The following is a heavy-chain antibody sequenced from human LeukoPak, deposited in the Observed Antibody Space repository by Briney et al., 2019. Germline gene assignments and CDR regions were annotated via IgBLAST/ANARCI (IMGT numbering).Heavy chain of an antibody. CDR2: ISYSGST. J-gene: IGHJ4*02. V-gene: IGHV4-59*08. D-gene: IGHD1-26*01. CDR1: GVSISSYY. CDR3: ARHNIVGTPPYPFDY. Sequence: SETLSLTCTVSGVSISSYYWSWLRQPPGKGLEWIGYISYSGSTNYNPSLKSRVTISVDTSKNQFSLKLNSVTAADTAVYYCARHNIVGTPPYPFDYWGQGTLVTVSS.